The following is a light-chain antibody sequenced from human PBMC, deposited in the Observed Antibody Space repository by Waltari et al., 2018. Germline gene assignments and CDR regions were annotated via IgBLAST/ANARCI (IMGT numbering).Light chain of an antibody. CDR1: SSNIGSNY. V-gene: IGLV1-47*01. CDR3: AAWDDSLSGRWV. CDR2: RNN. Sequence: QSVLTQPPSASGTPGQRVTISSSGSSSNIGSNYVYWYQQLPGTAPKLLIYRNNQRPSGVPDRFSGSKSGTSASLAISGLRSEDEADYYCAAWDDSLSGRWVFGGGTKLTVL. J-gene: IGLJ3*02.